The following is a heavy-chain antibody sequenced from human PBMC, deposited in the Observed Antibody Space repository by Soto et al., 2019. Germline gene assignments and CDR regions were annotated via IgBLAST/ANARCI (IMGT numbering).Heavy chain of an antibody. CDR1: GFTFSSYG. Sequence: GGALRLSCAASGFTFSSYGMHWVRQAPGKGLEWVAVISYDGSNKYYADSVKGRFTISRDNSKNTLYLQMNSLRAEDMAVYYCARDANGWPTFLDYWGQGTLVTVSS. J-gene: IGHJ4*02. CDR2: ISYDGSNK. D-gene: IGHD6-19*01. V-gene: IGHV3-30*03. CDR3: ARDANGWPTFLDY.